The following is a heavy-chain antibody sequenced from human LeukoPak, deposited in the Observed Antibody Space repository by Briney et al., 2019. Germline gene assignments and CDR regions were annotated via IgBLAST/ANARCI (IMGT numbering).Heavy chain of an antibody. CDR3: ARSSIAVTGTDY. Sequence: GGSLRLSCAASGFTFSDYTMNWVRQAPGKGLEWVSSISSSSTYIYYADSVKGRFTISRDNAKNSLYLQMNSLRAEDTAVYYCARSSIAVTGTDYWGQGTKVTVSS. CDR2: ISSSSTYI. J-gene: IGHJ4*02. D-gene: IGHD6-19*01. CDR1: GFTFSDYT. V-gene: IGHV3-21*01.